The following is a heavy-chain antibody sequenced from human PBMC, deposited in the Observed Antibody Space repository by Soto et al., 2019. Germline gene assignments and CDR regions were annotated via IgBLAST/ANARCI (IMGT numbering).Heavy chain of an antibody. CDR1: GGTFSSYA. V-gene: IGHV1-69*13. Sequence: SVKVSCKASGGTFSSYAISWVRQAPGQGLEWMGGIIPIFGTANYAQKFQGRGTITADESTSTAYMELSSLRSEDTAVYYCGRHVGATRPYFDYWGQGTLVTVSS. CDR2: IIPIFGTA. J-gene: IGHJ4*02. D-gene: IGHD2-15*01. CDR3: GRHVGATRPYFDY.